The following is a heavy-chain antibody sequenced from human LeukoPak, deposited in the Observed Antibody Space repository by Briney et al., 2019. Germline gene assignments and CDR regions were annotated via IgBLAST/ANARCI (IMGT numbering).Heavy chain of an antibody. V-gene: IGHV3-23*01. J-gene: IGHJ4*02. CDR3: AKSCSGGSCFDY. D-gene: IGHD2-15*01. CDR1: GFTFSSYA. CDR2: ISGSGGST. Sequence: PGGSLRLSCAASGFTFSSYAMSWVRQAPGKGLDGVSAISGSGGSTYYADSVKGRFTISRDNSKNTLYLQMNSLRAEDTAVYYCAKSCSGGSCFDYWGQGTLVTVSS.